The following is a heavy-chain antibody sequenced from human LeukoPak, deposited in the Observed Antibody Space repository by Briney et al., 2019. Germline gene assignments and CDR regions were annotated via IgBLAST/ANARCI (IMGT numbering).Heavy chain of an antibody. J-gene: IGHJ3*02. CDR2: IIPIFGTA. Sequence: GASVKVSCKASGGTFSSYAISWVRQAPGQGLEWMGRIIPIFGTANYAQKFQGRVTITTDGSSSTAYMEMSSLRSDDTAVYYCARALVQPSGAFDIWGQGAMVTVSS. CDR1: GGTFSSYA. CDR3: ARALVQPSGAFDI. D-gene: IGHD1-26*01. V-gene: IGHV1-69*05.